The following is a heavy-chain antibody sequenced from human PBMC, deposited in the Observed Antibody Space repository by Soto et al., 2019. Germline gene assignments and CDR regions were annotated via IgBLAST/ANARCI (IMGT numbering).Heavy chain of an antibody. J-gene: IGHJ6*02. CDR1: GFSFSSYA. CDR3: AKPVAVIVATICMDV. D-gene: IGHD5-12*01. CDR2: ISGSGDST. Sequence: GSLRLSCAPSGFSFSSYAMSWVRQAPGKGLEWVSAISGSGDSTYYADSVKGRFTISRDNSKNTLYLQMNSLRAEDTAVYYCAKPVAVIVATICMDVWGQGTTVTVSS. V-gene: IGHV3-23*01.